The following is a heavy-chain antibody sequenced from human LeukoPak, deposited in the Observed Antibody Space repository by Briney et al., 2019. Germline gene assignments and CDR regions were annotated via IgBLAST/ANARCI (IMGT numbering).Heavy chain of an antibody. J-gene: IGHJ5*02. V-gene: IGHV4-34*01. CDR2: INHGGST. CDR1: GGSFSGYY. Sequence: SETLSLTCAVYGGSFSGYYCSWIRQPPGKGLEWIGEINHGGSTNCNPSLKSRVTISLDTSKNQFSLRLSSVTAADTAVYYCARDLPYGAWGQGTLVTVSS. D-gene: IGHD3-10*01. CDR3: ARDLPYGA.